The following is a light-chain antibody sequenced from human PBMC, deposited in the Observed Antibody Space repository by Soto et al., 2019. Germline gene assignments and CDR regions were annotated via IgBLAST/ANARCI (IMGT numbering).Light chain of an antibody. Sequence: QAVVTQEPSLTVSPGGTVTLTCGSSTGAGTSGHSPYWFQQKPGQAPRTLIYDTTTKHSGTPARFSGSLLGGKAALTLWGAQAEDEADYYCLLSCSGSRVFGGGTKLTVL. V-gene: IGLV7-46*01. CDR3: LLSCSGSRV. CDR2: DTT. J-gene: IGLJ3*02. CDR1: TGAGTSGHS.